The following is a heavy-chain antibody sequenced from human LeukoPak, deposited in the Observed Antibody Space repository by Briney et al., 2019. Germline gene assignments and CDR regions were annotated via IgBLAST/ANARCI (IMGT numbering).Heavy chain of an antibody. D-gene: IGHD3-22*01. Sequence: GGSLRLSCAASGFTFSSYAMSWVRQAPGKGLEWVSAISGSGGSTYYADSVKGRFTISRDNSKNTLYLQMNSLRAEDTAVYYCAKSPYYYDSNGYPYDYWGQGTLVTVSS. CDR2: ISGSGGST. CDR3: AKSPYYYDSNGYPYDY. J-gene: IGHJ4*02. V-gene: IGHV3-23*01. CDR1: GFTFSSYA.